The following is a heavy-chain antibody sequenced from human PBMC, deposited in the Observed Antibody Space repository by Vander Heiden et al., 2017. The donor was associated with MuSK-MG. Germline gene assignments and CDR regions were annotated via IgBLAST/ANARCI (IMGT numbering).Heavy chain of an antibody. CDR2: IYYSGST. J-gene: IGHJ3*02. V-gene: IGHV4-39*07. Sequence: QLQLQESGQGVVKPSETMSLTCTVSGGSISSSSYYWGWIRQPPGKGLEWIGSIYYSGSTYYNPSLKSRVTISVDTSKNQFSLKLSSVTAADTAVYYCAREDERARAFDIWGQGTMVTVSS. CDR3: AREDERARAFDI. CDR1: GGSISSSSYY.